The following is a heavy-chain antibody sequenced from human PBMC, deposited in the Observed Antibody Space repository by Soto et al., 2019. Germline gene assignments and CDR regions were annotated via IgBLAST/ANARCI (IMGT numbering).Heavy chain of an antibody. CDR2: IIPVFGIV. Sequence: QVQLVQSGAEVKKPGSSVRVSCKASGGTPSNSAFSWVRQAPGQGLEWMGGIIPVFGIVKYAQNLEGRVTITADESTNTAYMELSSLRYEDRAVYYCASDEGGYDILTGYYKAHHFDYWGQGVLVTVSS. D-gene: IGHD3-9*01. J-gene: IGHJ4*02. CDR1: GGTPSNSA. V-gene: IGHV1-69*01. CDR3: ASDEGGYDILTGYYKAHHFDY.